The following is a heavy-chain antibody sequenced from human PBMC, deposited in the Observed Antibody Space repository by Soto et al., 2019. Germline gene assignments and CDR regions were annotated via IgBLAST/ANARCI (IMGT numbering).Heavy chain of an antibody. J-gene: IGHJ4*02. CDR1: GFTLRSYA. CDR3: VKGSGYNSRGTFYFDY. Sequence: EVQLSESGGGSVQPGGSLRLSCAASGFTLRSYAMSWVRQAPGKGLERVSGIGSGGDITYHADSVKGRFTISRDTSKNMLFLEMNSPRGEDTAVYFWVKGSGYNSRGTFYFDYWGQGTLVTVSS. CDR2: IGSGGDIT. D-gene: IGHD5-12*01. V-gene: IGHV3-23*01.